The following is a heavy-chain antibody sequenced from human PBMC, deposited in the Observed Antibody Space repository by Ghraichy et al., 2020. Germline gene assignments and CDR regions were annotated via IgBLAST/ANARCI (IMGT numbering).Heavy chain of an antibody. CDR2: IRYDGSDL. D-gene: IGHD2-2*01. CDR1: GFIFSYYG. V-gene: IGHV3-30*02. J-gene: IGHJ4*02. Sequence: GGSLRLSCVASGFIFSYYGMHWVRQAPGKGLEWVAFIRYDGSDLYYADSVKGRFTISRDSSKNTLYLQMNSLRAEDTAVYYCAKDRSSIVVVPAAGTVFDYWGQGTLVTVSS. CDR3: AKDRSSIVVVPAAGTVFDY.